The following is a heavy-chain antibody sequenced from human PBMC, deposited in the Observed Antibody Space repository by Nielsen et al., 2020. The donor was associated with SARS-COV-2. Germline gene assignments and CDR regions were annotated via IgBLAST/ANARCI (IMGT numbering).Heavy chain of an antibody. D-gene: IGHD2-15*01. J-gene: IGHJ6*03. CDR2: INHSGST. CDR3: ARGLRVKELLLRRTGYYYYMDV. V-gene: IGHV4-34*01. CDR1: GGSFSGYY. Sequence: SETLSLTCAVYGGSFSGYYWSWIRQPPGKGLEWIGEINHSGSTNYNPSLKSRVTISVDTSKNQFSLKLSSVTAADTAVYYCARGLRVKELLLRRTGYYYYMDVWGKGTTVTVSS.